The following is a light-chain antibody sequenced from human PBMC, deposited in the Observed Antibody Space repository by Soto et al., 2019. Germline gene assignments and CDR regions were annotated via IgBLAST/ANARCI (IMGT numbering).Light chain of an antibody. V-gene: IGKV1-5*03. CDR2: KAS. Sequence: DIQMTQSPSTLSASVGDRVTITCRASQSISSWLAWYQQKPGKAPKLLIYKASNLESGVPSRFSGSGSETEFTLTISSLQPDDFATYYCQQYNSYSTFGQGTKV. CDR1: QSISSW. J-gene: IGKJ1*01. CDR3: QQYNSYST.